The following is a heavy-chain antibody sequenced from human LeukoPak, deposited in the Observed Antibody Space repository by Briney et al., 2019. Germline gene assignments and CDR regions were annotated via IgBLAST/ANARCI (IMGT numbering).Heavy chain of an antibody. D-gene: IGHD3-22*01. V-gene: IGHV1-18*01. Sequence: ASVKVSCKASGYTFTSYGISWMRQAPGQGLEWMGWISAYNGNTNYAQKLQGRVTMTTDTSTSTAYMELRSLRSDDTAVYYCARGVITMIVVTYFDYWGQGTLVTVSS. J-gene: IGHJ4*02. CDR2: ISAYNGNT. CDR1: GYTFTSYG. CDR3: ARGVITMIVVTYFDY.